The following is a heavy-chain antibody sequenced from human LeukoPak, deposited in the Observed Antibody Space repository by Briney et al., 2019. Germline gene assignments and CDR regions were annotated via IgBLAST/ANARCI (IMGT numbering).Heavy chain of an antibody. CDR1: GFTFSSYA. V-gene: IGHV3-23*01. CDR3: ATSPLPGGSYYGSPSPSDY. J-gene: IGHJ4*02. Sequence: GGSLRLSCAASGFTFSSYAMSRVRQDPGKGLEWVSAISGSGGSTYYADSVKGRFTISRDNSKNTLYLQMNSLRAEDTAVYYCATSPLPGGSYYGSPSPSDYWGQGTLVTVSS. D-gene: IGHD1-26*01. CDR2: ISGSGGST.